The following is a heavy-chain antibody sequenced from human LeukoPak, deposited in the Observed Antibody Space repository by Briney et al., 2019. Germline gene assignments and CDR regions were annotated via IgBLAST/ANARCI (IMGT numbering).Heavy chain of an antibody. CDR1: GFIFRNYG. V-gene: IGHV3-30*02. Sequence: PGGSLTLSXAASGFIFRNYGMHWLRQAPGKGLEWLAYIRYDGSKYADSVKGRFTISRDDSNNMAYLQMDSLKNEDTAVYYSTREDWDFDSWGQGAPVSVSS. D-gene: IGHD3/OR15-3a*01. CDR2: IRYDGS. J-gene: IGHJ4*02. CDR3: TREDWDFDS.